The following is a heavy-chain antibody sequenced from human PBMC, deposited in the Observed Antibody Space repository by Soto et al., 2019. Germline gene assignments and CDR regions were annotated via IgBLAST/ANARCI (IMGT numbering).Heavy chain of an antibody. J-gene: IGHJ4*02. CDR1: SYTFASYG. D-gene: IGHD6-13*01. V-gene: IGHV1-18*01. Sequence: QVQLVQSGAEVKKPGASVKVSCKASSYTFASYGISWVRQAPGQGLEWMGWISAYNGNTNYAQKLQGRVTMTTDTSTSTGYMELGSLRSDDTAVHYCARVIAAAADFDYWGQGTLVTVSS. CDR2: ISAYNGNT. CDR3: ARVIAAAADFDY.